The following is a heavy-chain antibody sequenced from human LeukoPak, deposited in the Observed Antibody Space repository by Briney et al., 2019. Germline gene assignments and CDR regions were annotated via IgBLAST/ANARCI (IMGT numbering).Heavy chain of an antibody. CDR2: IYYTGST. D-gene: IGHD6-19*01. CDR3: ARDLKIGYNSGWYSFDY. J-gene: IGHJ4*02. V-gene: IGHV4-59*01. Sequence: SETLSLTCIVSGGSISSYYWSWIRQPPGKGLEWIGYIYYTGSTNYNPSLKSRVTISVDTSKNQFSLKLNSVTAADTAVYYCARDLKIGYNSGWYSFDYWGQGILVTVSS. CDR1: GGSISSYY.